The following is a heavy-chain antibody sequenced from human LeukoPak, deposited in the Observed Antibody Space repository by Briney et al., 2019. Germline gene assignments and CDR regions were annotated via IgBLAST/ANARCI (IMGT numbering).Heavy chain of an antibody. V-gene: IGHV4-4*09. Sequence: SETLSLTCTVSGASISSNYWSWLRQPPGRRPEWIGYIYSSETTKYNPSLQSRVTISIDTSKNQFSLKLTSMTAADTAVYFCARLLPSRPDYYFDYWGQGTLVTVSS. J-gene: IGHJ4*02. CDR3: ARLLPSRPDYYFDY. CDR1: GASISSNY. D-gene: IGHD6-6*01. CDR2: IYSSETT.